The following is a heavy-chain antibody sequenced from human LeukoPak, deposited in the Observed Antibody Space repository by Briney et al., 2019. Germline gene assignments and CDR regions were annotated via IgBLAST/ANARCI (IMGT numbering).Heavy chain of an antibody. CDR2: ISSSGGST. D-gene: IGHD3-22*01. J-gene: IGHJ4*02. V-gene: IGHV3-23*01. Sequence: PGGSLRLTCAASGFTFSSYAMSWVRQAPGKGLEWVSSISSSGGSTYYADSVKGRFTVSRDNSKNTLYLQMNSLRAEDTAVYYCAKRISGYYFDYWGQGTLVTVSS. CDR3: AKRISGYYFDY. CDR1: GFTFSSYA.